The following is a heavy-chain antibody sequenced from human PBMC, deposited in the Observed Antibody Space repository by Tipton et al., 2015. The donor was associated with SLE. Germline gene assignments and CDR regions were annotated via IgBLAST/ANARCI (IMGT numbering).Heavy chain of an antibody. Sequence: SLRLSCAASGFTFSNYAFHWVRQAPGKGLEWVAVISYDGSNKYYADSVKGRFTIPRDNSKKTLYLQMNSLRAEDTAVYYCARDRGRIWGQGTLVTVSS. CDR1: GFTFSNYA. J-gene: IGHJ4*02. D-gene: IGHD3-10*01. CDR3: ARDRGRI. CDR2: ISYDGSNK. V-gene: IGHV3-30*04.